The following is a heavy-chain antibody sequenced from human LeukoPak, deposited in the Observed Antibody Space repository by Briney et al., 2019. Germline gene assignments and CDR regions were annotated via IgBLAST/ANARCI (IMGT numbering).Heavy chain of an antibody. CDR3: ARGWMAAADY. CDR2: IYYSGST. CDR1: GGSISSYY. V-gene: IGHV4-59*01. D-gene: IGHD6-13*01. J-gene: IGHJ4*02. Sequence: SETLSHTCTVSGGSISSYYWSWIRQPPGKGLEWIGYIYYSGSTNYNPSLKSRVTISVDTSKNQFSLKLSSVTAADTAVYYCARGWMAAADYWGQGTLVTVSS.